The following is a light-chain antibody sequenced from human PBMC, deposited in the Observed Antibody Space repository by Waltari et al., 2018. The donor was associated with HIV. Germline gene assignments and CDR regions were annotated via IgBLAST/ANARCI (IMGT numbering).Light chain of an antibody. V-gene: IGLV1-51*01. CDR2: DNW. CDR3: GTWDSSLNLYV. CDR1: NSNVENNY. J-gene: IGLJ1*01. Sequence: QSILTQPPSVSAAPGQKVSFSCSGGNSNVENNYVSWYQQVPGKAPRLLIYDNWKRPSGIPDPFSASKAGMSATLDITGLQIVDEADYYCGTWDSSLNLYVFGPGTTVAVL.